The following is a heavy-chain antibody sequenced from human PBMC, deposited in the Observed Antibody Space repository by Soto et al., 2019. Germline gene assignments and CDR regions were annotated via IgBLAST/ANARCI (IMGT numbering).Heavy chain of an antibody. D-gene: IGHD2-15*01. CDR3: TRDLRGYCPFDH. Sequence: EVQLVESGGGLVQPGGSLRLSCAASGFTVSSNYMSWVRQAPGKGLEWVSVIYSGGSTYYADSVKGRFTISRDNSKDTLFLQMNNLRAEDSALYYCTRDLRGYCPFDHWGRGTLVTVSS. CDR1: GFTVSSNY. J-gene: IGHJ5*02. V-gene: IGHV3-66*01. CDR2: IYSGGST.